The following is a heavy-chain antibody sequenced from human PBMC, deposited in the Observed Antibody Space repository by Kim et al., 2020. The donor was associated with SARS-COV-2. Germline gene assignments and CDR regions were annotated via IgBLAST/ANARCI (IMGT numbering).Heavy chain of an antibody. CDR1: GGSISSYY. J-gene: IGHJ5*02. CDR2: IYYSGST. Sequence: SETLSLTCTVSGGSISSYYWSWIRQPPGKGLEWIGYIYYSGSTNYNPSLKSRVTISVDTSKNQFSLKLSSVTAADTAVYYCARGGGTGNWFDPWGQGTLVTVSS. D-gene: IGHD3-10*01. CDR3: ARGGGTGNWFDP. V-gene: IGHV4-59*01.